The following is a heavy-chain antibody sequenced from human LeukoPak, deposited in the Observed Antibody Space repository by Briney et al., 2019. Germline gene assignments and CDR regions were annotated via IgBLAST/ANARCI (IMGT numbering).Heavy chain of an antibody. CDR3: ARAGLSGTKYYFDY. CDR2: INHSGST. CDR1: GGSFSGYY. V-gene: IGHV4-34*01. Sequence: SETLSLTCAVYGGSFSGYYWSWIRQPPGKGLEWIGEINHSGSTNYNPSLKSRVTISVDTSKNQFSLKLSSVTAADTAVYYCARAGLSGTKYYFDYWGQGTLATVSS. J-gene: IGHJ4*02. D-gene: IGHD1-7*01.